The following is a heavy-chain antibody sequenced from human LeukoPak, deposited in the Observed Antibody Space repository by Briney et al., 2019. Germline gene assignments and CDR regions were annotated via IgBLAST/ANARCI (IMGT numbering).Heavy chain of an antibody. D-gene: IGHD6-19*01. CDR3: ARHRWEQWLVPFDP. J-gene: IGHJ5*02. CDR2: IYYSGSN. V-gene: IGHV4-59*11. Sequence: SETLSLTCTVSGGSISSHYWSWIRQPPRKGLERVGYIYYSGSNNYNPSLKSRVTISVDTSKNQFSLKLSSVTAADTAVYYCARHRWEQWLVPFDPWGQGTLVTVSP. CDR1: GGSISSHY.